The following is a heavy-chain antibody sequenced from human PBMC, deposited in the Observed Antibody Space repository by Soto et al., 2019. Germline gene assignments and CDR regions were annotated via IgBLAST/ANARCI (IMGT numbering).Heavy chain of an antibody. D-gene: IGHD6-19*01. CDR2: ISAGGGST. CDR1: GFTISSYA. Sequence: PGGSLRLSCAASGFTISSYAMSWVRQAPGKGLEWVSAISAGGGSTHYADSVRGRFTISRDNSKNTLYMQMNSLRAEDTAVYFCAKDLAGTSTRFDYWGQGTLVTVSS. CDR3: AKDLAGTSTRFDY. J-gene: IGHJ4*02. V-gene: IGHV3-23*01.